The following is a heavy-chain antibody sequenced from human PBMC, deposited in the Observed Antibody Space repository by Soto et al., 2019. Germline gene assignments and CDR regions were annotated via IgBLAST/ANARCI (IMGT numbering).Heavy chain of an antibody. D-gene: IGHD2-21*02. Sequence: SETLSLTCTVSGGSISSYYWSWIRQPPGKGLEWIGYIYYSGSTNYNPSLNNRISLSLDTSQNQFSLKLLSVTAADTAIYYCARSGVTGVVIPSHWFDPWGQGTLVTVSS. CDR1: GGSISSYY. CDR2: IYYSGST. J-gene: IGHJ5*02. CDR3: ARSGVTGVVIPSHWFDP. V-gene: IGHV4-59*12.